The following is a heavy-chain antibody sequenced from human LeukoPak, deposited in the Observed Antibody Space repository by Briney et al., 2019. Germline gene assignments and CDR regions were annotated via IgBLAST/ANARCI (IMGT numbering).Heavy chain of an antibody. J-gene: IGHJ4*02. CDR2: IKQYSIER. V-gene: IGHV3-7*01. CDR3: ATGALPDLGNFLGFDY. D-gene: IGHD3-3*01. Sequence: GGSLRLSCVASGFTFRRYWVSLVRQAPGKRLEWVANIKQYSIERAYVASVKARFTIPRDKSKSSMYLQLSSLRAEAAAVYYCATGALPDLGNFLGFDYWGQGTLVTVSS. CDR1: GFTFRRYW.